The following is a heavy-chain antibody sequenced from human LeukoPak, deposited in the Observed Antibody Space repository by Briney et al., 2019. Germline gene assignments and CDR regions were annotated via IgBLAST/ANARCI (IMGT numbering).Heavy chain of an antibody. V-gene: IGHV1-69*10. Sequence: SVKVSCTASGGTFTNYAINWVREAPGQGLEWMGWIIPILEVTTDAKKCQGRVTPTAEQRTRTAYIELSSLRSERTGVYFCARGGGVDILTGFQYWGQGTLVTVSS. CDR2: IIPILEVT. CDR3: ARGGGVDILTGFQY. J-gene: IGHJ4*02. CDR1: GGTFTNYA. D-gene: IGHD3-9*01.